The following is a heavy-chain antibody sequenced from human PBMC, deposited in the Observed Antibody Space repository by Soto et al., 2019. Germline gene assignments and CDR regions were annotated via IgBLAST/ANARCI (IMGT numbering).Heavy chain of an antibody. CDR1: GFTFSSYG. CDR3: AKDRGSYSGLDY. V-gene: IGHV3-30*18. J-gene: IGHJ4*02. D-gene: IGHD1-26*01. Sequence: QVQLVESGGGVVQPGRSMRLSCAASGFTFSSYGMHWVRQAPGKGLEWVAVISYDGSNKYYADSVKGRFTISRDNSKNTLYLQMNSLRAEDTAVYYCAKDRGSYSGLDYWGQGTLVTVSS. CDR2: ISYDGSNK.